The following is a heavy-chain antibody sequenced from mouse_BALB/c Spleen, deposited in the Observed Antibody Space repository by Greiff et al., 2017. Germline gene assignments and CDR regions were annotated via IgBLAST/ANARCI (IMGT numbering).Heavy chain of an antibody. Sequence: VQLQQSGPGLVKPSQSLSLTCTVTGYSITSDYAWNWIRQFPGNKLEWMGYISYSGSTSYNPSLKSRISITRDTSKNQFFLQLNSVTTEDTATYYCAVYYDYGDWYFDVWGAGTTVTVSS. D-gene: IGHD2-4*01. CDR3: AVYYDYGDWYFDV. CDR1: GYSITSDYA. V-gene: IGHV3-2*02. CDR2: ISYSGST. J-gene: IGHJ1*01.